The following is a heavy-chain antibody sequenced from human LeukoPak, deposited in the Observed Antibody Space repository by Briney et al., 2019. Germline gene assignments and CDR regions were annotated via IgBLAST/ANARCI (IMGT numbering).Heavy chain of an antibody. J-gene: IGHJ5*02. CDR2: IYTNGGA. V-gene: IGHV4-61*02. CDR1: GGSVTSGNYY. CDR3: ARDERRWKYQLRGPLWFDP. Sequence: SQTLSLTCTVSGGSVTSGNYYWNWIRQPAGKGLEWIGRIYTNGGASYNPSLKSRVTISIDASKNQFSLKLSSVTAADTAVYYCARDERRWKYQLRGPLWFDPWGQGTLVTVSS. D-gene: IGHD2-2*01.